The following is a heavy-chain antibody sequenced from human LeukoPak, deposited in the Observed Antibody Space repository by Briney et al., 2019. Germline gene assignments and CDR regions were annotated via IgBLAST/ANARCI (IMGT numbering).Heavy chain of an antibody. V-gene: IGHV3-49*04. D-gene: IGHD3-22*01. CDR2: IRSKAYGGTT. CDR1: GFTFGDYA. Sequence: GGSLRLSRTASGFTFGDYAMSWVRQAPGKGLEWVGFIRSKAYGGTTEYAASVKGRFTISRDDSKSIAYLQMNSLKTEDTAVYYCTTQGEGYYYDSSGYTEDYWGQGTLVTVSS. CDR3: TTQGEGYYYDSSGYTEDY. J-gene: IGHJ4*02.